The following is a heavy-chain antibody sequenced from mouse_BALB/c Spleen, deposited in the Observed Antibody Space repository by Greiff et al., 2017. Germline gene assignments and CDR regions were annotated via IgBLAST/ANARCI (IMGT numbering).Heavy chain of an antibody. J-gene: IGHJ1*01. D-gene: IGHD2-14*01. CDR1: GYTFTSYW. V-gene: IGHV1-80*01. CDR2: IYPGDGDT. Sequence: VQLQQPGAELVKPGASVKLSCKASGYTFTSYWMHWVKQRPGQGLEWIGQIYPGDGDTNYNGKFKGKATLTADKSSSTAYMQLSSLTSEDSAVYYCARGEVRQGWYFDVWGAGTTVTVSS. CDR3: ARGEVRQGWYFDV.